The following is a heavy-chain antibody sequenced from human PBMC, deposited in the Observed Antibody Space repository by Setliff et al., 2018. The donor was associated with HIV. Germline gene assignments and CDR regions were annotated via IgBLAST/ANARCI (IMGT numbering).Heavy chain of an antibody. CDR1: GGSISSSDYY. V-gene: IGHV4-30-4*01. J-gene: IGHJ3*02. CDR2: IYHSGST. Sequence: PSETLSLTCTVSGGSISSSDYYWSWIRQPPGKGLEWIGYIYHSGSTHYNPSLNSRVAFSVDTSKNQFSLKLYSVTVADTAFYYCARADSSSWFFATFDIWGQGTMVTVS. CDR3: ARADSSSWFFATFDI. D-gene: IGHD6-13*01.